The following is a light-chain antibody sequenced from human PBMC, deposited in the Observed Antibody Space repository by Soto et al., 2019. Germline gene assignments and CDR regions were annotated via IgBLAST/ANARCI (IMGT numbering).Light chain of an antibody. CDR3: QQYGSSSWT. J-gene: IGKJ1*01. CDR1: QSVSSNY. Sequence: EIVLTQSPGTLSLSPGERATLSCRASQSVSSNYLAWYQEKPGQAPRLLIYGASNRATGIPDRFSGSGSGTEFTLTISRLEPEDFAVYYCQQYGSSSWTFGQGTKVDIK. CDR2: GAS. V-gene: IGKV3-20*01.